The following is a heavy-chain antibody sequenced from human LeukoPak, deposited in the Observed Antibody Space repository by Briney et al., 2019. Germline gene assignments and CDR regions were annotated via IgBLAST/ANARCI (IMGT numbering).Heavy chain of an antibody. D-gene: IGHD4-17*01. CDR3: ASSLLYGEGYFDL. V-gene: IGHV3-53*01. J-gene: IGHJ2*01. CDR2: IYSGGST. CDR1: GFTVSSNY. Sequence: GGSLRLSCAASGFTVSSNYMSWVRQAPGKGLEWVSVIYSGGSTYYADSVRGRFTISRDNPRNTLYLQMNSLRAEDTAVYYCASSLLYGEGYFDLWGRGTLVTVSS.